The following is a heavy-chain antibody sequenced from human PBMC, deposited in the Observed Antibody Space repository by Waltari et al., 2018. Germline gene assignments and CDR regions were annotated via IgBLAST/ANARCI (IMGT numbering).Heavy chain of an antibody. D-gene: IGHD6-25*01. Sequence: EVQLVESGGGFVQPGGSLRLSCTASGFTFTNYWMHWVRQAPGKGLVWVSRINSDATTTNYADSVKGRFTISRDNAKNTVSLQMNSLTVEDTAVYYCSANFQHWGQGTLVTVSS. CDR3: SANFQH. V-gene: IGHV3-74*01. CDR1: GFTFTNYW. J-gene: IGHJ1*01. CDR2: INSDATTT.